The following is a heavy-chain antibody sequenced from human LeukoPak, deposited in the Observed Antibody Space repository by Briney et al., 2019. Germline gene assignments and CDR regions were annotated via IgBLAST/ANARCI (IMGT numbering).Heavy chain of an antibody. CDR3: ASGQWLGYYMDV. D-gene: IGHD6-19*01. J-gene: IGHJ6*03. CDR2: IYYSGST. CDR1: GGSISSSSYY. Sequence: SETLSLTCTVSGGSISSSSYYWGWIRQPPGKGLEWIGSIYYSGSTYYNPSLKSRVTISVDTSKNQFSLKLSSVTAADTAVYYCASGQWLGYYMDVWGKGTTVTISS. V-gene: IGHV4-39*07.